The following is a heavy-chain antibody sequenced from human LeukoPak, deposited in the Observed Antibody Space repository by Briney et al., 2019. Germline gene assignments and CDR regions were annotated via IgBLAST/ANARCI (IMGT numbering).Heavy chain of an antibody. CDR3: ARGPNSNWSGLDF. CDR2: ISPTGSTT. CDR1: GFSFSGHW. D-gene: IGHD6-6*01. V-gene: IGHV3-74*01. Sequence: GGSLRLSCIASGFSFSGHWMHWARQLPGKGLVWVSRISPTGSTTSYADSVKGRFTVSRGNAKNTLYLQVNNLRAEDTAVYYCARGPNSNWSGLDFWGQGTLLTVSS. J-gene: IGHJ4*02.